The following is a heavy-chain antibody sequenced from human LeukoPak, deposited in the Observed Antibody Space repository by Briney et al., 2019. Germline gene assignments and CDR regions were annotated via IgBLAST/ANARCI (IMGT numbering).Heavy chain of an antibody. V-gene: IGHV4-34*01. CDR3: ARGGFVYYGSGSYYYY. CDR1: GGSFSGYY. CDR2: VNHSGST. J-gene: IGHJ4*02. D-gene: IGHD3-10*01. Sequence: SETLSLTCAVYGGSFSGYYWSWIRQPPGKGLEWIGEVNHSGSTNYNPSLKSRVTISVDTSKNQFSLKLSSVTAADTAVYYCARGGFVYYGSGSYYYYWGQGTLVTVSS.